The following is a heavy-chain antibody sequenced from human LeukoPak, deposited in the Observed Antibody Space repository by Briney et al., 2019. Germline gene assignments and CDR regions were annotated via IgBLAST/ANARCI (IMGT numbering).Heavy chain of an antibody. V-gene: IGHV3-33*06. CDR2: IWYDGNTK. D-gene: IGHD2-15*01. Sequence: PGRSLRLSCAASEFTFSSYGMHWVRQAPGKGLKWVAFIWYDGNTKYYADSVKGRFTISRDNSKNTLYLQMNSLRAEDTAVYYCAKDPCSGGSCYSYYYYYYMDVWGKGTTVTVSS. CDR1: EFTFSSYG. J-gene: IGHJ6*03. CDR3: AKDPCSGGSCYSYYYYYYMDV.